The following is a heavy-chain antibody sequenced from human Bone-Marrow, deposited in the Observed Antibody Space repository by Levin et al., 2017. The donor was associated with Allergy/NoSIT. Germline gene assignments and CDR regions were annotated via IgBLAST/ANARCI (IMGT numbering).Heavy chain of an antibody. J-gene: IGHJ4*02. CDR2: IFYTGTT. V-gene: IGHV4-31*03. CDR1: GDSISSGEYY. CDR3: ARDSENSKWSYFDY. D-gene: IGHD6-6*01. Sequence: SETLSLTCTVSGDSISSGEYYWSWIRQRPGKALEWIGYIFYTGTTQSNPSLTSRVSISVDTSENQFSLQMNSVTEADTAVYYCARDSENSKWSYFDYWVLGSLVAVSS.